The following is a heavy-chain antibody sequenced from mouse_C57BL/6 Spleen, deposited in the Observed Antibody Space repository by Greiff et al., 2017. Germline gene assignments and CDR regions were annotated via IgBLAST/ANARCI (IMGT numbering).Heavy chain of an antibody. CDR3: ARGSGTMVVAPSDY. J-gene: IGHJ2*01. CDR1: GYTFTSYW. CDR2: IDPSDSET. Sequence: QVQLQQPGAELVRPGSSVKLSCKASGYTFTSYWMHWVKQRPIQGLEWIGNIDPSDSETHYNQKFKDKATLTVDKSSSTAYMQLSSLTSEDSAVYYCARGSGTMVVAPSDYWGQGTTLTVSS. V-gene: IGHV1-52*01. D-gene: IGHD1-1*01.